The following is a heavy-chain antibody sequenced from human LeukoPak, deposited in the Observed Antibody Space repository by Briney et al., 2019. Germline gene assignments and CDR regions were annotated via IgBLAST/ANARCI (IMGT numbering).Heavy chain of an antibody. Sequence: GASVKVSCKASGYIFTSYYIHWVRQAPGQGLEWVGIINPSGGSTSYAQKFQGRVTMTRDMSTSTVYMELSSLRSEDTAVYYCARSGSESIWFDPWGQGTLVTVSS. CDR2: INPSGGST. D-gene: IGHD3-10*01. CDR1: GYIFTSYY. CDR3: ARSGSESIWFDP. J-gene: IGHJ5*02. V-gene: IGHV1-46*01.